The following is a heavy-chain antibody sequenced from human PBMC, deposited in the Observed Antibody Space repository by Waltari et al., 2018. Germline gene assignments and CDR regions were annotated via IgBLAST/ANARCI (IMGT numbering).Heavy chain of an antibody. D-gene: IGHD3-10*01. CDR3: VREVSGYYYGMDV. J-gene: IGHJ6*02. Sequence: QVQLQESGPGLVKPSQTLSLTCTVSGGSISSGGYYWSWIRQHPGKGLEWIGYIYYSGITYYNPSLKSRVTRSVDTSKNQFSLKLSSVTAADTAVYYCVREVSGYYYGMDVWGQGTTVTVSS. V-gene: IGHV4-31*03. CDR1: GGSISSGGYY. CDR2: IYYSGIT.